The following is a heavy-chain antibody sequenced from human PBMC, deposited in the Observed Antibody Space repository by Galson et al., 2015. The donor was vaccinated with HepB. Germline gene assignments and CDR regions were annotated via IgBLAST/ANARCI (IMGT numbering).Heavy chain of an antibody. CDR2: IDWDDEK. CDR3: ARIRGWGDAFDM. CDR1: GFSLTTSGVR. Sequence: PALVKPTQTLTLTCTFSGFSLTTSGVRVGWIRQPPGKALEWVARIDWDDEKFYTPSLKTRLTISKDTSKNQVVLKMTNMDPVDTATYYCARIRGWGDAFDMWGQGPRVTVSS. D-gene: IGHD6-19*01. J-gene: IGHJ3*02. V-gene: IGHV2-70*04.